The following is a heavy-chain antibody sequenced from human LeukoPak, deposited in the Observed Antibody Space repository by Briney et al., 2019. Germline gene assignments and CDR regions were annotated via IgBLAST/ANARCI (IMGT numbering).Heavy chain of an antibody. D-gene: IGHD3-22*01. V-gene: IGHV3-30*18. CDR2: ISYDGSNK. J-gene: IGHJ4*02. Sequence: GGSLRLSCAASGFTFSSYGMHWVRQAPGKGLEWVAVISYDGSNKYYADSVKGRFTISRDNSKNTLYLQMNSLRAEDTAVYYCAKSNYYDSSGYSPWWFDYWGQGTLVTVSS. CDR3: AKSNYYDSSGYSPWWFDY. CDR1: GFTFSSYG.